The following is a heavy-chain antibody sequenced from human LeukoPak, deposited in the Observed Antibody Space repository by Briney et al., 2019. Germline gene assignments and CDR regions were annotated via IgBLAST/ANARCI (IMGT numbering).Heavy chain of an antibody. D-gene: IGHD3-3*01. V-gene: IGHV3-30*02. Sequence: GGSLRLSCAAPGFTLSSYGMHWVPQAPGKGLEWVAFIRYERSNKYYADSVKGRFTISRDNSKNTLYLQMNSLRAEDTAVYYCAKDKSYYDFWSGYYTLFDYWGQGTLVTVSS. J-gene: IGHJ4*02. CDR2: IRYERSNK. CDR3: AKDKSYYDFWSGYYTLFDY. CDR1: GFTLSSYG.